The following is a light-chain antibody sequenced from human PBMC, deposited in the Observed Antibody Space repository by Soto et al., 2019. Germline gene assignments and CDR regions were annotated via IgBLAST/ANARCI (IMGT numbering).Light chain of an antibody. CDR3: QQYNGYPWT. J-gene: IGKJ1*01. Sequence: DIQVTQSPSTLSASVGARVTITCRASQSLNDWLAWYQQKPGKAPNLLIYKASGLESGVPSRFSGSGSGTEFTLPISSLQPDDFATYYCQQYNGYPWTFGQGTKVEIK. V-gene: IGKV1-5*03. CDR2: KAS. CDR1: QSLNDW.